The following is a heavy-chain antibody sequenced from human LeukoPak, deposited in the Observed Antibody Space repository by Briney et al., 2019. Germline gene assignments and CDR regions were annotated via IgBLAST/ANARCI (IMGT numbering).Heavy chain of an antibody. D-gene: IGHD6-13*01. CDR3: ARMYSSSWSSGVGMDV. V-gene: IGHV3-53*01. CDR1: GFTASTNS. Sequence: PGGSLRPPFAASGFTASTNSMGWVRQAPGKGLGWVSVIFSGGRTYYADPVQGRFTISRDNSKNTLYLQMNSLRAEDTAAYYCARMYSSSWSSGVGMDVWGQGTTVTVSS. J-gene: IGHJ6*02. CDR2: IFSGGRT.